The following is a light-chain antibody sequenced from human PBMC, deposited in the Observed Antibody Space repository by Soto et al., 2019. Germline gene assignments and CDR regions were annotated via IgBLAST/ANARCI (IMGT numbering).Light chain of an antibody. CDR2: GNN. CDR3: AAWDDSLNGWV. V-gene: IGLV1-44*01. Sequence: QSVLTHTPSVSGTPGQWVAMSCSGTNSNIGSVSVNWYRQLPGAAPKLLIYGNNQRPSGVPDRFSGSKTGTSASLVISGLQSDDEAAYVCAAWDDSLNGWVFGGGTKLTVL. CDR1: NSNIGSVS. J-gene: IGLJ3*02.